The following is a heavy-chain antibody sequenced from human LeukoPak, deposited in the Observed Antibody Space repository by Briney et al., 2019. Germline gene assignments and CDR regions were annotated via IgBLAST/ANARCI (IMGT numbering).Heavy chain of an antibody. V-gene: IGHV1-46*01. CDR3: ASAVDTAMVTAY. J-gene: IGHJ4*02. CDR1: GYTFTGYY. CDR2: INPSGGST. D-gene: IGHD5-18*01. Sequence: EASVKVSCKASGYTFTGYYMHWVRQAPGQGLEWMGIINPSGGSTSYAQKFQGRVTMTRDTSTSTVYMELSSLRSEDTAVYYCASAVDTAMVTAYWGQGTLLTVSS.